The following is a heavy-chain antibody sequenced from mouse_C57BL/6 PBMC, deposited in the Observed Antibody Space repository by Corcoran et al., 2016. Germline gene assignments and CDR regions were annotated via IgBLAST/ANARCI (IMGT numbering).Heavy chain of an antibody. CDR1: GYTFTTYG. J-gene: IGHJ4*01. CDR3: ARVYDGYYRAMDY. CDR2: INTYSGVP. Sequence: QIQLVQSGPELKNPGETVKISCKASGYTFTTYGMSWVKQAPGKGLKWMGWINTYSGVPTYADDFKGRFAFSLETSASTAYLQINNLKNEDTATYFCARVYDGYYRAMDYWGQGTSVTVSS. V-gene: IGHV9-3*01. D-gene: IGHD2-3*01.